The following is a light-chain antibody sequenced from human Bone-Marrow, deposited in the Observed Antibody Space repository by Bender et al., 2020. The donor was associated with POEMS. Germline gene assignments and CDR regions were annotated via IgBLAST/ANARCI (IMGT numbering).Light chain of an antibody. CDR1: SSDVGAYNY. CDR2: DVT. V-gene: IGLV2-14*03. CDR3: SSYADNSVWV. J-gene: IGLJ3*02. Sequence: QSALTQPPSVSGSPGQSITISCTGASSDVGAYNYVSWYQQHPGKAPKLMIYDVTNRPSGVSDRFSGSKSGNTASLTISGLQAEDEAHYYCSSYADNSVWVFGGGTKLTVL.